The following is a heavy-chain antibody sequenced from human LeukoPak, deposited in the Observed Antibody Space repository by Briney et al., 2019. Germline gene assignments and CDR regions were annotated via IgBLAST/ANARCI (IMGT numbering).Heavy chain of an antibody. CDR3: ARYYDDYGGNSVDDY. V-gene: IGHV4-39*07. J-gene: IGHJ4*02. CDR1: GGSISSSPYY. Sequence: SETLSLTCTVSGGSISSSPYYWGWIRQPPGKGLEWIGSIYYSGNTYYNPSLKSRLTISVDTSKNQFSLKLSSVTAAGTAVYYCARYYDDYGGNSVDDYWGQGTLVTVSS. D-gene: IGHD4-23*01. CDR2: IYYSGNT.